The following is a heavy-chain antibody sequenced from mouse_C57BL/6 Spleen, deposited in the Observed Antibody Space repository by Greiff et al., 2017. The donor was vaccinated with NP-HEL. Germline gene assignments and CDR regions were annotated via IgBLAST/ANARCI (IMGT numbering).Heavy chain of an antibody. V-gene: IGHV5-6*02. Sequence: DVKLVESGGDLVKPGGSLKLSCAASGFTFSSYGMSWVRQTPDKRLEWVATISSGGSYTYYPDSVKGRFTISRDNTKNTLYLQMSSLKSEDTAMYDCARRSQYFEVWGTGTTVTVSS. J-gene: IGHJ1*03. CDR3: ARRSQYFEV. CDR1: GFTFSSYG. CDR2: ISSGGSYT.